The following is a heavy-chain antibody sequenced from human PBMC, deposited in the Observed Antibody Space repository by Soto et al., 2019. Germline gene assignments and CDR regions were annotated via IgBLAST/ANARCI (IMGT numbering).Heavy chain of an antibody. CDR1: GGFVSSGSYY. CDR2: MSHSGGT. J-gene: IGHJ3*02. CDR3: ARVERGTATTVVDAFDI. D-gene: IGHD1-1*01. Sequence: QVQLQQWGAGLLKPSETLSLTCAVYGGFVSSGSYYWSWIRQPPEKGLEWIGEMSHSGGTHFNPSLKSRVIISGDTSKNQFSLKMSSVTAADTALYYCARVERGTATTVVDAFDIWGPGTMVTVSS. V-gene: IGHV4-34*01.